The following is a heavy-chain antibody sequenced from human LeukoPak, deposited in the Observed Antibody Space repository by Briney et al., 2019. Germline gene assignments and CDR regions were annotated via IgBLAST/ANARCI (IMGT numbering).Heavy chain of an antibody. Sequence: GGSLRLSCAASGFTCSSYWMTWVRRAPGKGLEWVTSIKQDGSVRHYVDPVRGRFTVSRDNAKNSLYLQMNSLTAGDTAVYYCAREEVGAGSAFDIWGQGTMATVSS. D-gene: IGHD1-26*01. CDR2: IKQDGSVR. V-gene: IGHV3-7*01. J-gene: IGHJ3*02. CDR1: GFTCSSYW. CDR3: AREEVGAGSAFDI.